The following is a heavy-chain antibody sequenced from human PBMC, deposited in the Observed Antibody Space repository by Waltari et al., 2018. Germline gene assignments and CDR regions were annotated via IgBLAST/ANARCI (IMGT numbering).Heavy chain of an antibody. CDR2: IRYDGSER. CDR1: GLTFSNFW. J-gene: IGHJ4*02. V-gene: IGHV3-7*01. D-gene: IGHD3-10*01. CDR3: VTFRWLGF. Sequence: EVQVVESGGGLVQPGGSLRLSCEVSGLTFSNFWMSWVRQVPGKGLEWVANIRYDGSERNYVDSVKGRFTISRDYAKNSVYLQMNSLRADDAAVYYCVTFRWLGFWGQGTLVTVSS.